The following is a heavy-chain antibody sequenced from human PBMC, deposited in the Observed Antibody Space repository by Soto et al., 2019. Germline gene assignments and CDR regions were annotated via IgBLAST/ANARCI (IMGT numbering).Heavy chain of an antibody. CDR3: AADVPADDYGDYWAFDI. CDR2: IVVGSGNT. J-gene: IGHJ3*02. Sequence: GASVKVSCKASGFTFTSSAVQWVRQARGQRLEWIGWIVVGSGNTNYAQKFQERVTITRDMSTSTAYMELSSLRSEDTAVYYCAADVPADDYGDYWAFDIWGQGTMVTVSS. D-gene: IGHD4-17*01. CDR1: GFTFTSSA. V-gene: IGHV1-58*01.